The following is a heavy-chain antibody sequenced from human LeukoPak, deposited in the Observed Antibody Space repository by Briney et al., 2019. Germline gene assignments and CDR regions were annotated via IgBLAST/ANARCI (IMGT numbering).Heavy chain of an antibody. CDR2: IIPIFGTA. V-gene: IGHV1-69*13. CDR3: ARDRYYYGSGRSVPDY. D-gene: IGHD3-10*01. Sequence: ASVKVSCKASVGTFSSYAISWVRQAPGQGLEWMGGIIPIFGTANYAQKFQGRVTITADESTSTAYMELSSLRSEDTAVYYCARDRYYYGSGRSVPDYWGQGTLVTVSS. J-gene: IGHJ4*02. CDR1: VGTFSSYA.